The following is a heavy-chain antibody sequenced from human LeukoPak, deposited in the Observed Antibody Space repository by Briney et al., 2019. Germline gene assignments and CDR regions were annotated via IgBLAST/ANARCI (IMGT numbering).Heavy chain of an antibody. V-gene: IGHV3-23*01. Sequence: RTGGSLRLSCAASGFTFSSYAMSWIRQAPGKGLEWVSAISGSGGSTYYADSVKGRFTISRDNSKNTLYLQMNSLRAEDTAGYYCAKSWEYSGYGINDYYFDYWCQGTLDTVSS. CDR1: GFTFSSYA. CDR3: AKSWEYSGYGINDYYFDY. J-gene: IGHJ4*02. D-gene: IGHD5-12*01. CDR2: ISGSGGST.